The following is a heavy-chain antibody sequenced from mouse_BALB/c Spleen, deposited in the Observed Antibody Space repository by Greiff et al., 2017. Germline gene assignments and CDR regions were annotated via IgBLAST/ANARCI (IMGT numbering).Heavy chain of an antibody. CDR3: TRSYGRCAMDY. V-gene: IGHV1S56*01. D-gene: IGHD1-2*01. J-gene: IGHJ4*01. CDR1: GYTFTSYY. Sequence: QVQLQQSGPELVKPGASVRISCKASGYTFTSYYIHWVKQRPGQGLEWIGWIYPGNGNTKYNEKFKGKATLTADKSSSTAYMQLSSLTSEDSAVYFCTRSYGRCAMDYWGQGTSVTVSA. CDR2: IYPGNGNT.